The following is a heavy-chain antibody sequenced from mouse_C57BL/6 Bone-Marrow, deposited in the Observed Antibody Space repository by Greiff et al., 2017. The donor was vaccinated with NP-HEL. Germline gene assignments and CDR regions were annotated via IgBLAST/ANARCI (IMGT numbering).Heavy chain of an antibody. J-gene: IGHJ4*01. V-gene: IGHV14-2*01. Sequence: VQLQQSGAELVKPGASVKLSCTASGFNIKDYSMHWVKQRTEQGLEWIGRIDPEDGDTKYAPKFQGKATITADTSSNTAYLQLSSLTSEDTAVYYGARRNWDRAMDYWGQGTSVTVSS. CDR3: ARRNWDRAMDY. D-gene: IGHD4-1*01. CDR1: GFNIKDYS. CDR2: IDPEDGDT.